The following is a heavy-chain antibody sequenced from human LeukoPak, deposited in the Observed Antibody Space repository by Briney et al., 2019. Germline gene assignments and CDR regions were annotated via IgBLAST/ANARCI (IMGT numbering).Heavy chain of an antibody. J-gene: IGHJ4*02. CDR2: ISYDGSNK. CDR1: GFTFSSYG. Sequence: PGGSLRLSCAASGFTFSSYGMHWVRQAPGKGLEWVAVISYDGSNKYYADSVKGRFTISRDNSKNTLYLQMNSLRAEDTAVYYCAKDHWRYSGYDTAVATDYWGQGTLVTVSS. V-gene: IGHV3-30*18. CDR3: AKDHWRYSGYDTAVATDY. D-gene: IGHD5-12*01.